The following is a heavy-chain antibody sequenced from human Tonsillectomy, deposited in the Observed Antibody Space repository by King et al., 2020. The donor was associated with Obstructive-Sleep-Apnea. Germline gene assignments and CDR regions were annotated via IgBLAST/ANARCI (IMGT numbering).Heavy chain of an antibody. CDR2: ITWNXGXI. V-gene: IGHV3-9*01. Sequence: VQLVESGGGXVQXGXSLRXSXAXSGXNFDDXAMXWVRQXPGXXXXWXSXITWNXGXIGXADSVKGRFTISRDNAKNSLYLQMNSXRXEDTAFYYCAKSKLXXNNGWYGGSDCWGXGTLVTVSS. D-gene: IGHD6-19*01. CDR3: AKSKLXXNNGWYGGSDC. CDR1: GXNFDDXA. J-gene: IGHJ4*01.